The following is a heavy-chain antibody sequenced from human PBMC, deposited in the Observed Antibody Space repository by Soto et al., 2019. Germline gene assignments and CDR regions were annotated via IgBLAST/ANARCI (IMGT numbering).Heavy chain of an antibody. Sequence: SETLSLTCTVSGGSISSYYWSWIRQPPGKGLEWIGYVYFSGSSKYNPSLKSRITISVDRSKNQFSLKLSSVTAADTAVYYCAGSGYGSGSDPDLSWGQGTLVTVSS. V-gene: IGHV4-59*01. CDR1: GGSISSYY. CDR2: VYFSGSS. D-gene: IGHD3-10*01. CDR3: AGSGYGSGSDPDLS. J-gene: IGHJ5*02.